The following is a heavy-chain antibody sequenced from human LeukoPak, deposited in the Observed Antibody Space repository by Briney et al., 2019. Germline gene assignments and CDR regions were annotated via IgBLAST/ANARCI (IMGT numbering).Heavy chain of an antibody. CDR1: GYTFTGYY. CDR3: ARDSSDCSSTSCPLYYYYMDV. V-gene: IGHV1-2*02. Sequence: ASVKVSCKASGYTFTGYYMHWVRQAPGQGLEWMGWINPNSGGTNYAQKFQGRVTMTRDTSISTAYMELSRLRSDDTAVHYCARDSSDCSSTSCPLYYYYMDVWGKGTTVTVSS. CDR2: INPNSGGT. D-gene: IGHD2-2*01. J-gene: IGHJ6*03.